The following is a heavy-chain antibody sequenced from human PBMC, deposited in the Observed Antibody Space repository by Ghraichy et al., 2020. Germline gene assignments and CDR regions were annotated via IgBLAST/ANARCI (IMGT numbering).Heavy chain of an antibody. CDR1: GGSFSGYY. D-gene: IGHD4-17*01. V-gene: IGHV4-34*01. CDR2: INHSGST. J-gene: IGHJ5*02. Sequence: SETLSLTCAVYGGSFSGYYWSWIRQPPGKGLEWIGEINHSGSTNYNPSLKSRVTISVDTSKNQFSLKLSSVTAADTAVYYCARNANPEGSTVTQSYWFDPWGQGTLVTVSS. CDR3: ARNANPEGSTVTQSYWFDP.